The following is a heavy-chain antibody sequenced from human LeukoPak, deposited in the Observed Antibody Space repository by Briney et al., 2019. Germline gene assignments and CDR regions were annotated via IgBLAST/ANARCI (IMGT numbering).Heavy chain of an antibody. D-gene: IGHD6-19*01. J-gene: IGHJ4*02. CDR2: IKYDGSNK. CDR1: GFNFRTYA. Sequence: GGSLRLSCAASGFNFRTYATHWVRQAPGKGLEWVAIIKYDGSNKYNADSVKGRFSISRDNSKNTLSLQMNSLRAEDTAVYYCARGRGSGWYLDLWGQGTLVIVSS. CDR3: ARGRGSGWYLDL. V-gene: IGHV3-30-3*01.